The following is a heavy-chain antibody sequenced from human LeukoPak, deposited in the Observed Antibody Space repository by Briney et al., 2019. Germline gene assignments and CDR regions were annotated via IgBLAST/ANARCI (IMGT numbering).Heavy chain of an antibody. CDR2: IIPIFGTA. CDR3: ARVDLYCYDSIELYNWFDP. V-gene: IGHV1-69*13. Sequence: SVKVSCKASGGTFSSYAISWVRQAPGQGLEWMGGIIPIFGTANYAQKFQGRVTITADESTSTAYMELSSLRSEDTAVYYCARVDLYCYDSIELYNWFDPWGQGTLVTVSS. D-gene: IGHD3-22*01. CDR1: GGTFSSYA. J-gene: IGHJ5*02.